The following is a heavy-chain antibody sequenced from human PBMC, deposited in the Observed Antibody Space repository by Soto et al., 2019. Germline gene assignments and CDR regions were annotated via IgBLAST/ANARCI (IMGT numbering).Heavy chain of an antibody. CDR3: ARGLKNYYGVDV. V-gene: IGHV3-74*01. J-gene: IGHJ6*02. Sequence: GGSLRLSCAASGFSFSTYWMHWVRQAPGKGLVWVSRIKGDGSTTTYADSVKGRFTISRDNAKNTLYLQMNSLGAEETAVYYCARGLKNYYGVDVWGQGTTVTVSS. D-gene: IGHD2-21*01. CDR1: GFSFSTYW. CDR2: IKGDGSTT.